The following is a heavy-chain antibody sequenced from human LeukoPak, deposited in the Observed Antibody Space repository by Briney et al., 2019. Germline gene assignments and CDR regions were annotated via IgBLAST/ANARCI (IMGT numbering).Heavy chain of an antibody. CDR1: VFTFSSYG. CDR3: AKGYYGSGSYGWFDY. V-gene: IGHV3-23*01. Sequence: PGGTLRLSCAASVFTFSSYGMSWVRQARGKGLEWVAAISGSASSTWYADSGKGRFTISRDNSKITLFLQMNSLRAEDTGVYYCAKGYYGSGSYGWFDYWGQGTLVTVSS. D-gene: IGHD3-10*01. J-gene: IGHJ4*02. CDR2: ISGSASST.